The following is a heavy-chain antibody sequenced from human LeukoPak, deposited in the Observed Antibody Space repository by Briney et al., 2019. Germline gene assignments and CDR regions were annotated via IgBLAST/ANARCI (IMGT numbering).Heavy chain of an antibody. CDR3: ARAARSNYVEYFQH. CDR1: GGSISSYY. CDR2: TYYSGST. J-gene: IGHJ1*01. Sequence: PSETLSLTCTVSGGSISSYYWSWIRQPPGKGREWIGHTYYSGSTNYNPSLESRVTISVDTSKNQFSLKLSSVTAADTAVYYCARAARSNYVEYFQHWGQGTLVTVSS. D-gene: IGHD4-11*01. V-gene: IGHV4-59*01.